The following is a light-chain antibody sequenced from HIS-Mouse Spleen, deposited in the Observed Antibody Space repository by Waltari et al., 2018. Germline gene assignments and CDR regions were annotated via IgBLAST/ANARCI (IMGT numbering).Light chain of an antibody. J-gene: IGLJ1*01. CDR3: SSYTSSSTYV. CDR2: DVS. Sequence: QSALTQPASVSGSPGQSITISCTGTSSDVGGYNYVSWYQQHPGKAPKLMIYDVSNRPSWVSNRFSGSKSGTTASLTISGLQAEDEADYYCSSYTSSSTYVFGTGTKVTVL. V-gene: IGLV2-14*03. CDR1: SSDVGGYNY.